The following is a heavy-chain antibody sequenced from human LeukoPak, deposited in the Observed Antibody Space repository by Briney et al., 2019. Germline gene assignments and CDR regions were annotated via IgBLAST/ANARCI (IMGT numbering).Heavy chain of an antibody. CDR3: ARDPVTTVTTFDY. CDR2: IYTSGST. J-gene: IGHJ4*02. CDR1: GGSISSGSYY. Sequence: SETLSLTCTVSGGSISSGSYYWSWIRQPAGKGLEWIGRIYTSGSTNYNPSLKSRVTISVDTSKNQFSLKLSSVTAADTAVYYCARDPVTTVTTFDYWGQGTLVTVSS. D-gene: IGHD4-17*01. V-gene: IGHV4-61*02.